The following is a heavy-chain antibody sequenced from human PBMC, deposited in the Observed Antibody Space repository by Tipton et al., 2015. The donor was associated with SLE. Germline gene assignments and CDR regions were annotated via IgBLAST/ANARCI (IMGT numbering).Heavy chain of an antibody. Sequence: TLSLTCAVSGYSISSGYYWAWIRQPPGKGLEWIGSIYHSGSTYYNPSLKSRVTISVDTSKNQFSLKLSSVTAADTAVYYCAREGPGGNAFDIWGQGTMVTVSS. J-gene: IGHJ3*02. CDR1: GYSISSGYY. CDR3: AREGPGGNAFDI. CDR2: IYHSGST. V-gene: IGHV4-38-2*02. D-gene: IGHD3-16*01.